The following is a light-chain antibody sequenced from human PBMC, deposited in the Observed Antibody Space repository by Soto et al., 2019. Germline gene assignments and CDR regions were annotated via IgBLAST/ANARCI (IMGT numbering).Light chain of an antibody. CDR2: GAS. Sequence: EIVLTQSPDTLSLSPGEGATLSCRASQGVSSSHLAWYQQKPGQAPRLLIYGASNRATGIPDRFSASVSGTDFTLTISRLEPEDFAVYYCQQYGTSPPLYAFGPGTKLEIK. V-gene: IGKV3-20*01. J-gene: IGKJ2*01. CDR1: QGVSSSH. CDR3: QQYGTSPPLYA.